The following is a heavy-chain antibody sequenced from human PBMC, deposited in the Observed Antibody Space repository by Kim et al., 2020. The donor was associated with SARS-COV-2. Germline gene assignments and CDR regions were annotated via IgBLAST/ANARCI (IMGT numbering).Heavy chain of an antibody. D-gene: IGHD2-2*02. V-gene: IGHV3-23*01. J-gene: IGHJ4*02. Sequence: DSMKGRITTSLDNSGDTLFLQMNSLRAEDTAIYYCAKHPTASCYTGLDFWGQGTLVTVSS. CDR3: AKHPTASCYTGLDF.